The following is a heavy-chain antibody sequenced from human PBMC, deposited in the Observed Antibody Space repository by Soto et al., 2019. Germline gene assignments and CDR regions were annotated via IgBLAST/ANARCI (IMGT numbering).Heavy chain of an antibody. CDR2: ISAYNGNT. J-gene: IGHJ4*02. CDR3: ARDLGVGAASDY. V-gene: IGHV1-18*01. D-gene: IGHD1-26*01. Sequence: QVQLVQSGAEVKKPGASVKVSCKTSGYTFTNFGLSWVRQAPGQGLEWMGWISAYNGNTNYAQNFQGRVTMTTDTSTSTAYMELSSLRSEDTAVYYCARDLGVGAASDYWGQGTLVTVSS. CDR1: GYTFTNFG.